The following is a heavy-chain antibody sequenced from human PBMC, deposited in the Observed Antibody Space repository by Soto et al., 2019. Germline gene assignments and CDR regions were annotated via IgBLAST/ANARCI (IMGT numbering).Heavy chain of an antibody. CDR3: AKAYIKYYDFWSGSAAPNWFDP. D-gene: IGHD3-3*01. Sequence: GGSLRLSCAASGFTFSSYGMHWVRQAPGKGLEWVAVISYDGSNKYYADSVKGRFTISRDNSKNTLYLQMNSLRAEETAVYYCAKAYIKYYDFWSGSAAPNWFDPWGQGTLVTVSS. CDR1: GFTFSSYG. CDR2: ISYDGSNK. V-gene: IGHV3-30*18. J-gene: IGHJ5*02.